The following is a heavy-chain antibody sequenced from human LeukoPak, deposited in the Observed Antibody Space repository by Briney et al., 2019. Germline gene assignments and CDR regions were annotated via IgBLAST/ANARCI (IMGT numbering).Heavy chain of an antibody. CDR2: INPSGGST. D-gene: IGHD6-6*01. Sequence: VASVKVSCKASGYTFTSYYMHWVRQGPGQGLEWMGIINPSGGSTSYAPKFQGRVTMTRDTSTNTVYMELSSLRSEDTAVYYCARGASSIAALNPFWYFDLWGRGTLVTVSS. CDR1: GYTFTSYY. V-gene: IGHV1-46*01. J-gene: IGHJ2*01. CDR3: ARGASSIAALNPFWYFDL.